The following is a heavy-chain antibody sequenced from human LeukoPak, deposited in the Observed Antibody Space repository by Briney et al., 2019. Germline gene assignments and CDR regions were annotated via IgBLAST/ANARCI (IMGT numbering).Heavy chain of an antibody. J-gene: IGHJ4*02. CDR3: TRRSNSQPPYY. D-gene: IGHD4-23*01. CDR1: GGSISSSPYY. CDR2: IYYSGST. V-gene: IGHV4-39*01. Sequence: SGTLSLTCIVSGGSISSSPYYWGWIRQPPGKDLEWIGSIYYSGSTYYNPSLKSRVTISVDTSKNQFSLKLSSETAADTAVYYCTRRSNSQPPYYWGQGTLVTVSS.